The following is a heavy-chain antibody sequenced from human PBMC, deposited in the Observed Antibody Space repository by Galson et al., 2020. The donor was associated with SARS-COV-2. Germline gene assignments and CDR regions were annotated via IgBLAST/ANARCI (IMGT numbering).Heavy chain of an antibody. CDR3: TSWLQMWD. V-gene: IGHV3-49*04. J-gene: IGHJ4*02. D-gene: IGHD6-19*01. CDR1: GFTFGDTP. CDR2: IRSKPNGATV. Sequence: GGSLRLSCTTSGFTFGDTPMNWVRQAPGKGLEWVGVIRSKPNGATVVYAAPVKGRFTISRDDSKSITYLQMNSLQTEDTGMYYCTSWLQMWDWGQGTLLTVSS.